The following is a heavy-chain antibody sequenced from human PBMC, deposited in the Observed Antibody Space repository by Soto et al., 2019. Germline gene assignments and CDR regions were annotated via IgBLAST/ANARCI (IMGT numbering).Heavy chain of an antibody. Sequence: QVQLQESGPGLVKPSETLSLTCTVSGGSVSSGSYYWSWIRQPPGKGLEWIGYIYYSGSTNYNPSLKSRVTISVDTSKSQFSLKLSSVTAADTAVYYCARVLPSYSSGWSRGYYFDYWGQGTLVTVSS. CDR3: ARVLPSYSSGWSRGYYFDY. CDR1: GGSVSSGSYY. CDR2: IYYSGST. J-gene: IGHJ4*02. V-gene: IGHV4-61*01. D-gene: IGHD6-19*01.